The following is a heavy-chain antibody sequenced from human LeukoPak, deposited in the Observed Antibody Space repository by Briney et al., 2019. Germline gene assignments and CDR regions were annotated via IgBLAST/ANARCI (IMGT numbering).Heavy chain of an antibody. J-gene: IGHJ4*02. CDR2: ISSGGSNT. V-gene: IGHV3-23*01. CDR1: EFTVSSNA. CDR3: AKLICDSKDCSY. Sequence: GGSLRLSCAASEFTVSSNALSWVRQAPGKGLEWVSTISSGGSNTYYADSVKGRFTISRDTSKNTLYLQLNSLRVEDTAISYCAKLICDSKDCSYWGQGTLVTVSS. D-gene: IGHD2-21*02.